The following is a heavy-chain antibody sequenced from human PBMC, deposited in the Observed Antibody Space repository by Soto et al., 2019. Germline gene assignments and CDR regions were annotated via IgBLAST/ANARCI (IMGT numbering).Heavy chain of an antibody. J-gene: IGHJ6*02. CDR3: ARRSCSSTSCYTYYYYYGMDV. Sequence: QVQLVQSGAEVKKPGSSVKVSCKASGGTFSSYAISWVRQAPGQGLEWMGGIIPIFGTANYAQKFQGRVTITADESTSTAYMELSSLRSEDTAVYYCARRSCSSTSCYTYYYYYGMDVWGQGTTVTVSS. CDR2: IIPIFGTA. CDR1: GGTFSSYA. V-gene: IGHV1-69*01. D-gene: IGHD2-2*02.